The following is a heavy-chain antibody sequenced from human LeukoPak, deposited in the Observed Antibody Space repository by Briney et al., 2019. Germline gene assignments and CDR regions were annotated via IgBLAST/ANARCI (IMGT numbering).Heavy chain of an antibody. CDR2: ISSSSTTI. CDR1: GFIFSSYS. V-gene: IGHV3-48*04. Sequence: PGGSLRLSCAASGFIFSSYSMNWVRQAPGKGLEWLSYISSSSTTIYYADSVKGRFTISRDNAKNSLYLQMNSLKAEDTAVYYCARNRFPITGTTNNYYYMDVRGKGTTVTVSS. CDR3: ARNRFPITGTTNNYYYMDV. D-gene: IGHD1-7*01. J-gene: IGHJ6*03.